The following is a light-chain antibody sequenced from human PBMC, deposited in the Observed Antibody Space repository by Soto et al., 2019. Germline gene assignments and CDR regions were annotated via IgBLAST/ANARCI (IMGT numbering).Light chain of an antibody. Sequence: QSVLTQPASVSGSPGQSIAISCTGTSSDVGGYNYVSWYQQHPGKAPKLMIYDVNNRPSGVSNRFSGSKSGNTASLTISGLQAEDEADYYCCSYTTRSTYVFGTGTKVTV. CDR3: CSYTTRSTYV. CDR1: SSDVGGYNY. CDR2: DVN. V-gene: IGLV2-14*03. J-gene: IGLJ1*01.